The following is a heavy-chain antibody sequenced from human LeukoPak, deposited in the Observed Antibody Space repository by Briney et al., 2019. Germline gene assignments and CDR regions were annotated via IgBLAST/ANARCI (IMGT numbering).Heavy chain of an antibody. V-gene: IGHV4-59*01. CDR1: GGSISSYY. CDR3: ARGRYFDWRSTYYFDY. D-gene: IGHD3-9*01. Sequence: KASETLSLTCTVSGGSISSYYWSWIRQPPGKGLEWIGYIYYSGSTNYNPSLKSRVTISVDTSKNQFSLKLSSVTAADTAVYYCARGRYFDWRSTYYFDYWGQGTLVTVSS. CDR2: IYYSGST. J-gene: IGHJ4*02.